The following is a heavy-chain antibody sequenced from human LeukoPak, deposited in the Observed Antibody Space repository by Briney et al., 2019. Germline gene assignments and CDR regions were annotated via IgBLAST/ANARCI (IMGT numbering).Heavy chain of an antibody. CDR1: GYTFTSYY. CDR3: ASSGILWFGELLKYYGMDV. Sequence: GASVKVSFKASGYTFTSYYMHWVRQAPGQGLEWMGIINPSGGSTSYAQKFQGRVTMTRDTSTSTVYMELSSLRSEDTAVYYCASSGILWFGELLKYYGMDVWGQGTTVTVSS. CDR2: INPSGGST. D-gene: IGHD3-10*01. J-gene: IGHJ6*02. V-gene: IGHV1-46*01.